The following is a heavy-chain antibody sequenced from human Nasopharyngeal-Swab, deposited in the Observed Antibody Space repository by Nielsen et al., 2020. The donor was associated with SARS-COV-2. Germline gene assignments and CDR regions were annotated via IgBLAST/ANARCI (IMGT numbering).Heavy chain of an antibody. CDR3: AIAPVTIEVHYYYGLDV. V-gene: IGHV3-11*05. D-gene: IGHD3-10*01. J-gene: IGHJ6*02. CDR1: GFTFSDYY. Sequence: SCAASGFTFSDYYMSWIRQAPGKGPEWVSYITSRTSYTKYADSVKGRFTISRDYARNSLYLQMNNLRVEDTAVYYCAIAPVTIEVHYYYGLDVWGQGTTVTVSS. CDR2: ITSRTSYT.